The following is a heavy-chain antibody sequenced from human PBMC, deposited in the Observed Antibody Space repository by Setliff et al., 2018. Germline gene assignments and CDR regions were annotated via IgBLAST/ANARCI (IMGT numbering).Heavy chain of an antibody. D-gene: IGHD1-26*01. CDR1: GYSISSGYY. J-gene: IGHJ4*02. Sequence: ASETLSLTCTVSGYSISSGYYWGWIRQPPGKGLEWIGSIYHSGSTYYNPSLKSRVAISVDTSKNQFSLRAEDTALYYCAKDMWAMGAIFDYWGQGTLVTVSS. CDR3: AKDMWAMGAIFDY. CDR2: IYHSGST. V-gene: IGHV4-38-2*02.